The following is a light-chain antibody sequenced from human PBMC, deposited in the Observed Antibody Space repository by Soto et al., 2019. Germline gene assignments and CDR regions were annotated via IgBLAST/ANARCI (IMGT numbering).Light chain of an antibody. V-gene: IGKV3-15*01. J-gene: IGKJ4*01. Sequence: EIVMTHSLATLSVSAGERATLSCMASQSVSSNLAWYQQRPGQAPRLLIYGASTRATGIPARFSGSGSGTDFTLTISSLEPEDFAVYYCQQRSNWTLTFGGGTKVDI. CDR1: QSVSSN. CDR2: GAS. CDR3: QQRSNWTLT.